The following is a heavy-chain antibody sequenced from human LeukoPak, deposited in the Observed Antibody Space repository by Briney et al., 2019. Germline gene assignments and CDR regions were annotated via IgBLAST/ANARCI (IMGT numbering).Heavy chain of an antibody. CDR2: ISSSSSYI. D-gene: IGHD1-26*01. J-gene: IGHJ6*02. V-gene: IGHV3-21*01. Sequence: PGGSLRLSCAASAFTVTSNYMSWVRQAPGKGLEWVSYISSSSSYIYYEDSVKGRFTISRDNARNSLYLQMNSLRAEDTAVYYCARGIELDVWGQGTTVTVSS. CDR3: ARGIELDV. CDR1: AFTVTSNY.